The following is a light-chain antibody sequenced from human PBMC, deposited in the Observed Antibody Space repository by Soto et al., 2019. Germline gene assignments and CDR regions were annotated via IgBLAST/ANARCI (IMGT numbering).Light chain of an antibody. J-gene: IGLJ2*01. CDR1: STDVGSYNY. Sequence: QSALTQPASVSESPGQSITISCTGTSTDVGSYNYVSWYQQHPGKGPKLMICEVSNRPSGVSSRLSGPKSGNTASLTISGLQAEDGDYDYCSSYTTRSTLVVFGGGTKLPVL. V-gene: IGLV2-14*01. CDR2: EVS. CDR3: SSYTTRSTLVV.